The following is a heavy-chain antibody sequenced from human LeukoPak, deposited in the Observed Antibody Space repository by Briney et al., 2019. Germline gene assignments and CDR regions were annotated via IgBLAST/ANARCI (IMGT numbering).Heavy chain of an antibody. Sequence: GGSLRLSCTTSGFTFSSYTMNWVRQAPGKGLDWVSSISSSSSDIYYADSVKGRFTIFRDNAKNSLYLQMNSLRAEDTAVYYCARAMAVPANNDYWGQGTLVTVSS. D-gene: IGHD5-24*01. CDR3: ARAMAVPANNDY. CDR2: ISSSSSDI. CDR1: GFTFSSYT. V-gene: IGHV3-21*01. J-gene: IGHJ4*02.